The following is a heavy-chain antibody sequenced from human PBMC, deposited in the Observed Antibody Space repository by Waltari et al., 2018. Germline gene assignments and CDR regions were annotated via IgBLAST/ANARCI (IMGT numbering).Heavy chain of an antibody. CDR2: ISYDGSNK. J-gene: IGHJ4*02. D-gene: IGHD6-19*01. V-gene: IGHV3-30-3*01. CDR3: ARDLMAVGAITREGVDD. Sequence: QVQLVQSGGGVVQPGRSLRLSCAASGFTFSSYAMHWVRQAPGKGLEWVAVISYDGSNKYYADSVKGRFTISRDNSKSTLFLQMSSLRADDTAVYDCARDLMAVGAITREGVDDWGQGSLVTVSS. CDR1: GFTFSSYA.